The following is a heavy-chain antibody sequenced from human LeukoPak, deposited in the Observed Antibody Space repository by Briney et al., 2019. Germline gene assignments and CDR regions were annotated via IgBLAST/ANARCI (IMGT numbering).Heavy chain of an antibody. CDR3: VRRSNRNAMMGAFDI. Sequence: GESLKISCQGSADTFANYWIGWVCQRPGRGLEWMGLIYAGDSDTRYNPTFQGQVTISADKSIRTAYLQWSRLKASDTATYYCVRRSNRNAMMGAFDIWGQGTMVTVSA. J-gene: IGHJ3*02. V-gene: IGHV5-51*01. CDR2: IYAGDSDT. CDR1: ADTFANYW. D-gene: IGHD2-2*01.